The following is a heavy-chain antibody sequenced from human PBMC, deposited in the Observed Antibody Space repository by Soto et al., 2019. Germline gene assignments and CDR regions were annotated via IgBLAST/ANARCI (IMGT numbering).Heavy chain of an antibody. CDR1: GFSISNYW. J-gene: IGHJ5*02. D-gene: IGHD3-16*02. CDR2: LNSVGSGI. Sequence: GGSLRLSCEASGFSISNYWMHWVRQAPGKGLVWVSRLNSVGSGITYADSVKGRFSISRDTAKNTLYLQMDSLRADDTAVYYCARDLLGGSYHALTLDPWGQGTLVTVSS. V-gene: IGHV3-74*03. CDR3: ARDLLGGSYHALTLDP.